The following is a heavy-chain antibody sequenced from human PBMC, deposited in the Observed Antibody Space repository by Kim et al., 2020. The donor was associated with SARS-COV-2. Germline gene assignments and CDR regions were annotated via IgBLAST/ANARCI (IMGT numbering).Heavy chain of an antibody. V-gene: IGHV4-39*07. J-gene: IGHJ6*02. Sequence: SETLSLTCTVSGGSISSSSYYWGWIRQPPGKGLEWIGSIYYSGSTYYNPSLKSRVTISVDTSKNQFSLKLSSVTAADTAVYYCQGSRPAESGIYYYYGMDVWGQGTTVTVSS. CDR2: IYYSGST. CDR1: GGSISSSSYY. D-gene: IGHD3-10*01. CDR3: QGSRPAESGIYYYYGMDV.